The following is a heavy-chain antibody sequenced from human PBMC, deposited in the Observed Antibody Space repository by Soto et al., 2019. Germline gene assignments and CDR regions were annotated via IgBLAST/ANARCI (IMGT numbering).Heavy chain of an antibody. J-gene: IGHJ4*02. D-gene: IGHD6-19*01. V-gene: IGHV3-30*04. CDR3: AKDAVPGPPDYFDC. CDR1: GFTVSAYE. Sequence: GGSLRLSCVGSGFTVSAYEIHWVRQAPGKGLDWVAVISSGGRHQFYTDSVRGRFTISRDDSKNTVYLQMNNLTPQDAAIYYCAKDAVPGPPDYFDCWGQGTLVTVAS. CDR2: ISSGGRHQ.